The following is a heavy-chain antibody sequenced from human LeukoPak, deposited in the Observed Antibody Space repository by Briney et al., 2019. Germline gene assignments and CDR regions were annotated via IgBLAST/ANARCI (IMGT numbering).Heavy chain of an antibody. CDR2: IYSDGTT. CDR3: ARDKDA. Sequence: GGSLRLSCVVSGLTVSNNYMSWVRQAPGKGLEWVSVIYSDGTTRNADSVKSRFTISRDNSKNTVYLQMDSLRAEDTAVYYCARDKDAWGQGTLVTVSS. J-gene: IGHJ5*02. CDR1: GLTVSNNY. V-gene: IGHV3-66*01.